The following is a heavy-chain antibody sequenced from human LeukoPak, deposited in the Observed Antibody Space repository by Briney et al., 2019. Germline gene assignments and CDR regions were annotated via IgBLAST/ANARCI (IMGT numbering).Heavy chain of an antibody. D-gene: IGHD3-10*01. CDR3: ARDMVRGVMPH. Sequence: PGGSLRLPCAASGFTFSSYSMNWVRQAPGKGLEWVSSISSSSSYIYYADSVKGRFTISRDNAKNSLYLQMNSLRAEDTAVYYCARDMVRGVMPHWGQGTLVTVSS. CDR1: GFTFSSYS. J-gene: IGHJ4*02. CDR2: ISSSSSYI. V-gene: IGHV3-21*01.